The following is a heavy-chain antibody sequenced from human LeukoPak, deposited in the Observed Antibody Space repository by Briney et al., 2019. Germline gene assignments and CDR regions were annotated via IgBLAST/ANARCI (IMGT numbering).Heavy chain of an antibody. CDR2: INHNSGGT. J-gene: IGHJ4*02. Sequence: ASVKVSCKASGYIFTAYYLHWVRHTPGQGLEWMGWINHNSGGTTYAQNFQGRVTMTRDASITTAYMGLSSLRSGDTAVNYCASSYRRGWGGDYWGQGTLVTVSS. CDR1: GYIFTAYY. V-gene: IGHV1-2*02. D-gene: IGHD6-19*01. CDR3: ASSYRRGWGGDY.